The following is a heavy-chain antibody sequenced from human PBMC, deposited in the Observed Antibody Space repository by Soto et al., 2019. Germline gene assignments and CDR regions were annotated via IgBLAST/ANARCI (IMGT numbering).Heavy chain of an antibody. J-gene: IGHJ6*02. V-gene: IGHV6-1*01. CDR1: GDSVSSNSAA. D-gene: IGHD3-10*01. CDR3: ASSTMVRGVITPTFIDYGMDV. Sequence: SQTLSLTCATSGDSVSSNSAAWNWIRQSPSRGLEWLGRTYYRSKWYNDYAVSVKSRITINPDTSKNQFSLQLNSVTPEDTAVYYCASSTMVRGVITPTFIDYGMDVWGQGTTVTVSS. CDR2: TYYRSKWYN.